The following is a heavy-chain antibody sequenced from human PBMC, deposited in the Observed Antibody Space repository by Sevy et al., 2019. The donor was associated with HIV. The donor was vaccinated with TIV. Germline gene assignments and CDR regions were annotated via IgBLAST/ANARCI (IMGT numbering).Heavy chain of an antibody. Sequence: GGYLRLSCAASGFTFNRNWMHWVRQAPGKGLVWVSQINGDGTNTNYADSVKGRFTISRDNAKNTVYLQMNSLTVEDTAVYYCASEVYCSSGRCFSPRFDNWGQGTLVTVSS. CDR1: GFTFNRNW. V-gene: IGHV3-74*01. J-gene: IGHJ4*02. D-gene: IGHD2-15*01. CDR3: ASEVYCSSGRCFSPRFDN. CDR2: INGDGTNT.